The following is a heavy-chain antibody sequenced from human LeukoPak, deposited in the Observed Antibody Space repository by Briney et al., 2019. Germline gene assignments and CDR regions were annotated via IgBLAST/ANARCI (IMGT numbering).Heavy chain of an antibody. J-gene: IGHJ4*02. D-gene: IGHD3-22*01. CDR3: AKDLRYPSGYYRDY. CDR2: IGIAGDT. CDR1: GFTFSSYD. V-gene: IGHV3-13*01. Sequence: GGSLRLSCAASGFTFSSYDMHWVRQTTGKGLEWVSSIGIAGDTYYPGSVKGRFTISRENAKNSLYLQMNSLRAGDTAVYYCAKDLRYPSGYYRDYWGQGTLVTVSS.